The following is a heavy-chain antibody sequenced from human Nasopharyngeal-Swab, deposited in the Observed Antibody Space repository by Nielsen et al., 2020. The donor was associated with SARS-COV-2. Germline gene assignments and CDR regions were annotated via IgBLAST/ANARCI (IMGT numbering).Heavy chain of an antibody. J-gene: IGHJ3*02. CDR1: VGTLSSYS. CDR2: IIPIFGTA. Sequence: SVKVSCKASVGTLSSYSISWVRQAPGQGLEWMGGIIPIFGTANYAQQFQGRVTITAAESTSTAYMELSSLRSEDTAVYYCARAFVIVATIGSFDIWGQGTMVTVSS. CDR3: ARAFVIVATIGSFDI. D-gene: IGHD5-12*01. V-gene: IGHV1-69*13.